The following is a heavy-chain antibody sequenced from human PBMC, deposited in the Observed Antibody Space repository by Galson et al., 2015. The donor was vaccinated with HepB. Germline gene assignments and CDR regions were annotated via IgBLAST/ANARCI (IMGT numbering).Heavy chain of an antibody. CDR3: ARVERPLGGYGMDV. Sequence: SLRLSCAASGFTFSSYSMNWVRQAPGKGLEWVSSISSSSSSYIYYADSVKGRFTISRDNAKNSLYLQMNSLRAEDTAVYYCARVERPLGGYGMDVWGQGTTVTVSS. CDR1: GFTFSSYS. D-gene: IGHD1-1*01. CDR2: ISSSSSSYI. J-gene: IGHJ6*02. V-gene: IGHV3-21*01.